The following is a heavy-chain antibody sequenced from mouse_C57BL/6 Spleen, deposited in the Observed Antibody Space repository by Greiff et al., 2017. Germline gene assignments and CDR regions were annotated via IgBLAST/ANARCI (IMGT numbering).Heavy chain of an antibody. J-gene: IGHJ4*01. D-gene: IGHD3-2*02. CDR1: GYTFTSYW. CDR2: IDPSDSYT. V-gene: IGHV1-69*01. Sequence: QVQLQQPGAELVMPGASVKLSCKASGYTFTSYWMHWVKQRPGQGLEWIGEIDPSDSYTNYNQKFKGKSTLTVDKSSSTAYMQLSSLTSEDSAVYYCARKELRPPYAMDYWGQGTSVTVSS. CDR3: ARKELRPPYAMDY.